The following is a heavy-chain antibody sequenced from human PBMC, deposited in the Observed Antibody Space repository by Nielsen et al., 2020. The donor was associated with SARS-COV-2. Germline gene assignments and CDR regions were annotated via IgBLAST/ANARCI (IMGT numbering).Heavy chain of an antibody. V-gene: IGHV3-53*04. D-gene: IGHD3-10*01. CDR3: TRDRGYPSGSSAFDI. J-gene: IGHJ3*02. CDR1: GFTVSSNY. Sequence: GESLKISCAASGFTVSSNYMSWVRQAPGKGLEWVSVIYSGGSTYYADSVKGRFTISRHNSKNTLYLQMNSLRAEDTAVYYCTRDRGYPSGSSAFDIWGQGTMVTVSS. CDR2: IYSGGST.